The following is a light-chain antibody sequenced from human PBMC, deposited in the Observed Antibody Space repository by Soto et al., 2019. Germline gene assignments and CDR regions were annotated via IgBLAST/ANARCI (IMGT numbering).Light chain of an antibody. CDR2: SSN. V-gene: IGLV1-44*01. J-gene: IGLJ7*01. CDR1: SSNIGGHA. CDR3: AVWDDSLSAPV. Sequence: QPVLSQPPAASGAPGQRVTMSCSGSSSNIGGHAVNWYQQLPGTAPRVVIYSSNQRPSGVPDRFSGSKSGTSVSLAISGLQSEDEADYYCAVWDDSLSAPVFGGGTQLTVL.